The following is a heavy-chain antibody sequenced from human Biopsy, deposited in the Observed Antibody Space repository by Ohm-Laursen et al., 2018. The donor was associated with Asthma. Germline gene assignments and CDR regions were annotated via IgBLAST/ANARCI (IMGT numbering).Heavy chain of an antibody. D-gene: IGHD6-13*01. CDR2: ILFDGRKI. Sequence: SLRLSCAASGFNFHNYGMNWVRRAPGKGPEWVAQILFDGRKINYPDSVKGRFTTSRDNSKNMVYLQMNSLRPEDTAVYYCAKDRVAGRSYYFDYWGQGSLVSVSS. CDR1: GFNFHNYG. J-gene: IGHJ4*02. V-gene: IGHV3-30*18. CDR3: AKDRVAGRSYYFDY.